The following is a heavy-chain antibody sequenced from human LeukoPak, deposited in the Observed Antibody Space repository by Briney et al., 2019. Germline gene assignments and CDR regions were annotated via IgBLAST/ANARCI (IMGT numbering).Heavy chain of an antibody. Sequence: ASVKVSCKASGGTFSSYAISWVRQAPGQGLEWMGWINTNTGNPTYAQGFTGRFVFSLDTSVSTAYLQISSLKAEDTAVYYCAAWYYGSGAYYFDYWGQGTLVTVSS. CDR2: INTNTGNP. D-gene: IGHD3-10*01. V-gene: IGHV7-4-1*02. J-gene: IGHJ4*02. CDR3: AAWYYGSGAYYFDY. CDR1: GGTFSSYA.